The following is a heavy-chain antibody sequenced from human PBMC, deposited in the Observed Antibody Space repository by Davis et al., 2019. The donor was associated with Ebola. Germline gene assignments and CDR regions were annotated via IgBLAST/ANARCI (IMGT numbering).Heavy chain of an antibody. D-gene: IGHD3-16*02. CDR3: AREGLRLGELSLRYYFDY. CDR1: GGTFSSYT. CDR2: IIPILGIA. Sequence: AASVKVSCKASGGTFSSYTISWVRQAPGQGLEWMGRIIPILGIANYAQKFQGRVTITADKSTSTAYMELSSLRSEDTAVYYCAREGLRLGELSLRYYFDYWGQGTLVTVSS. V-gene: IGHV1-69*04. J-gene: IGHJ4*02.